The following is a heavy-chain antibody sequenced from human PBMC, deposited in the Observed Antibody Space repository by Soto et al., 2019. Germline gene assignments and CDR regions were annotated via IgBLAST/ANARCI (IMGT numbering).Heavy chain of an antibody. V-gene: IGHV1-18*04. CDR1: GYTFTSYG. CDR2: ISAYNGNT. J-gene: IGHJ4*02. D-gene: IGHD3-3*01. CDR3: ARDGYYDFWSGYPSFDY. Sequence: GASVKVSCKASGYTFTSYGISWVRQAPGQGLEWMGWISAYNGNTNYAQKLQGRVTMTTDTSTSTAYMELRSLRSDDTAVYYCARDGYYDFWSGYPSFDYWGQGTLVTASS.